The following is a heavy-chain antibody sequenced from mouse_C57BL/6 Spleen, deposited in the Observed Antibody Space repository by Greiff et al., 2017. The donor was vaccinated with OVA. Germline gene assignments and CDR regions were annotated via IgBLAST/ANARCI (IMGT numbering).Heavy chain of an antibody. Sequence: VQLQQSGPELVKPGASVKISCKASGYTFTDYYMNWVKQSHGKSLEWIGDINPNNGGTSYNQKFKGKATLTVDKSSSTAYMELRSLTSEDSAVYYCASLIYYGNYGFAYWGQGTLVTVSA. CDR2: INPNNGGT. CDR3: ASLIYYGNYGFAY. D-gene: IGHD2-1*01. CDR1: GYTFTDYY. J-gene: IGHJ3*01. V-gene: IGHV1-26*01.